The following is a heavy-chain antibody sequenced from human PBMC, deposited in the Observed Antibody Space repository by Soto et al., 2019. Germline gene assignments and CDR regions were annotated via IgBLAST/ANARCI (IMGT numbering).Heavy chain of an antibody. Sequence: QLQLQESGSGLVKPSQTLSLTCAVSGGSISSGGYSWSWIRQPPGKGLAWIGYIYHSGSTYYNPSLKSRVAISVDRSKHQFSLKLSSVSAADTAVYYCAISRIEGYVDLWGRGTLVTVSS. CDR2: IYHSGST. CDR3: AISRIEGYVDL. J-gene: IGHJ2*01. V-gene: IGHV4-30-2*01. D-gene: IGHD2-21*01. CDR1: GGSISSGGYS.